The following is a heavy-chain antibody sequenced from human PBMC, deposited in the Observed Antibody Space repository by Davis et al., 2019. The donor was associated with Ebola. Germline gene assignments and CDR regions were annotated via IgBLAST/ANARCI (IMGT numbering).Heavy chain of an antibody. D-gene: IGHD6-19*01. CDR3: AKDLRQWLTAHHLDF. V-gene: IGHV3-23*01. J-gene: IGHJ4*02. CDR2: ISGSGSDT. Sequence: GESLKISCAGSGFIFSAYSMAWVRQAPGKGLEWVSSISGSGSDTSHADSVKGRFSISRDNSKNTLYLQMNSLRAEDTAIYYCAKDLRQWLTAHHLDFWGQGTLVTVSS. CDR1: GFIFSAYS.